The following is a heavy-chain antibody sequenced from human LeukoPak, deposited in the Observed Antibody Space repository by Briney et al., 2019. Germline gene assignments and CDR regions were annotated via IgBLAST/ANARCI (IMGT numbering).Heavy chain of an antibody. D-gene: IGHD2-15*01. CDR2: FNDKGVGT. CDR1: GFNFSNYA. J-gene: IGHJ4*02. Sequence: PGGSLRLSCVASGFNFSNYAMSWVRQAPGKGLEGVAGFNDKGVGTFYADSVRGRFTVSRDNSKNTLYLEMNSLRAEDTAVYYCVRDFYCSGGSCPLFDYWGQGTLVTVSS. V-gene: IGHV3-23*01. CDR3: VRDFYCSGGSCPLFDY.